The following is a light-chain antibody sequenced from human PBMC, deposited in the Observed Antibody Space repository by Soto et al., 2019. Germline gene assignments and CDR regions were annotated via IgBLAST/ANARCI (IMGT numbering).Light chain of an antibody. V-gene: IGLV1-40*03. CDR3: QSYDTSLTGWV. J-gene: IGLJ3*02. CDR2: DNS. CDR1: SSNIGAGYD. Sequence: QAVVTQPPSVSGAPGQRVTISCTGSSSNIGAGYDVHWYQHLPGAAPKLLIYDNSNRPSWVPERFSGSRSGASASLAITGLQAEDEADYYCQSYDTSLTGWVFGGGTKLTVL.